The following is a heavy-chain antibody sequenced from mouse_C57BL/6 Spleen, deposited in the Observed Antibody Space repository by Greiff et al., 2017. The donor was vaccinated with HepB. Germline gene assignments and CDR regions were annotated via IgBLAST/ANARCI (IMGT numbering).Heavy chain of an antibody. CDR1: GYTFTSYW. D-gene: IGHD1-1*01. V-gene: IGHV1-53*01. CDR3: ARWGLLRYPYWYFDV. J-gene: IGHJ1*03. CDR2: INPSNGGT. Sequence: VQLQQPGTELVKPGASVKLSCKASGYTFTSYWMHWVKQRPGQGLEWIGNINPSNGGTNYNEKFKSKATLTVDKSSSTAYMQLSSLTSEDSAVYYCARWGLLRYPYWYFDVWGTGTTVTVSS.